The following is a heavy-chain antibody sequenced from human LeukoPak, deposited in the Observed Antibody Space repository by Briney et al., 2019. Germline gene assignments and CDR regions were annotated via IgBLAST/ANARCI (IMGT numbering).Heavy chain of an antibody. J-gene: IGHJ4*02. V-gene: IGHV1-2*02. Sequence: GASVKVSCKASGYTFTGYYMHWVRQAPGQGLEWMGWINLKSGGTNYAQKFQGRVTMTRDTSITTAYMELSRLRSDDMAVYYCASGVNDYGDFYFDYWGQGALVTVCS. CDR1: GYTFTGYY. CDR3: ASGVNDYGDFYFDY. D-gene: IGHD4-17*01. CDR2: INLKSGGT.